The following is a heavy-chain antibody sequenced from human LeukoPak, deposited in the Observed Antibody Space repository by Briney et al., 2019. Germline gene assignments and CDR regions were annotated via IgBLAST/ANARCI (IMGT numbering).Heavy chain of an antibody. CDR1: GFTFSAYN. J-gene: IGHJ4*02. Sequence: GGSLRLSCAASGFTFSAYNMIWVRQAPGKGLEWLSYISSSGYTIYYADSVKGRFSISRDNAKNSLFLQMNSLRDEDTAVYYCARDPPRYCSDGSCYHDYWGQGTLVTVSS. CDR2: ISSSGYTI. V-gene: IGHV3-48*02. CDR3: ARDPPRYCSDGSCYHDY. D-gene: IGHD2-15*01.